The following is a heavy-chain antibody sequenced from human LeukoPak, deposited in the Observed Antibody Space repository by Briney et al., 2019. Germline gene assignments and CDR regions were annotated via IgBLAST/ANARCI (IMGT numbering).Heavy chain of an antibody. Sequence: SETLSLTCTVSPGSISNHFRAWIRQPPGKGLEWIGNIYYQWTTNYNPSLQSRVTISVDTSKNQLCLSLSSVTAADTAVYYWARAKDYHFDYWGQGTLVTVSS. CDR2: IYYQWTT. CDR1: PGSISNHF. D-gene: IGHD2-15*01. J-gene: IGHJ4*02. CDR3: ARAKDYHFDY. V-gene: IGHV4-59*11.